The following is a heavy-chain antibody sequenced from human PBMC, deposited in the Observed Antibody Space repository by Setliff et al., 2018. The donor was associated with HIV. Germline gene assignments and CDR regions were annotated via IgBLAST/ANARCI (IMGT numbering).Heavy chain of an antibody. J-gene: IGHJ4*02. CDR1: GYS. CDR2: ISSSGSYI. V-gene: IGHV3-21*06. Sequence: GGSLRLSCAASGYSMNWVRQAPGKGLEWVSSISSSGSYIYYADSVKGRFAISRDNAKNSIHLQMNSLRAEDTAVYYCARNPRPIAAAGFDLDYWGQGTMVTVSS. CDR3: ARNPRPIAAAGFDLDY. D-gene: IGHD6-13*01.